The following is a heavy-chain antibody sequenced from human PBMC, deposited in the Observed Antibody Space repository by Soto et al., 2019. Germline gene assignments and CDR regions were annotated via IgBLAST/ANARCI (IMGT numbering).Heavy chain of an antibody. CDR2: INHSGST. Sequence: SETLSLTCAVCGGSFSGYYWTWIRQPPGTGLEWIGEINHSGSTNYNPSLKSRVTMSVDTSKNHFSLKLISVTTADTAVYFCAREGNLGRWIQPLDSWGQGTLVTVSS. CDR1: GGSFSGYY. CDR3: AREGNLGRWIQPLDS. D-gene: IGHD2-2*03. V-gene: IGHV4-34*01. J-gene: IGHJ4*02.